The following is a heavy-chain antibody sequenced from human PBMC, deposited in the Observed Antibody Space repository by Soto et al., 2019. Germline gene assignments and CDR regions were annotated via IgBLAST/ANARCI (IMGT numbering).Heavy chain of an antibody. V-gene: IGHV4-34*01. CDR2: INHSGST. CDR1: GGSFSGHS. D-gene: IGHD6-6*01. Sequence: SETLSLTCAVSGGSFSGHSWTWIRQSPGKGLEWIGDINHSGSTYYNPSLKSRVTISVDTSKNQFSLKLSSVTAADTAVYYCARPTIAARPGGFDIWGQGTMVTVSS. J-gene: IGHJ3*02. CDR3: ARPTIAARPGGFDI.